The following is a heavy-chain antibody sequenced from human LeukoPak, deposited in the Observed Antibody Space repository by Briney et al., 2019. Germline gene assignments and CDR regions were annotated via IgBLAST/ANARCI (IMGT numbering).Heavy chain of an antibody. CDR3: AVAANYYYYGMDV. J-gene: IGHJ6*02. CDR2: IIPIFGTA. Sequence: SVKVSCKASGGTFSSYAISWVRQAPGQGLEWMGGIIPIFGTADYAQKFQGRVTITADESTSTAYMELSSLRSEDTAVYYCAVAANYYYYGMDVWGQGTTVTVSS. V-gene: IGHV1-69*01. CDR1: GGTFSSYA. D-gene: IGHD6-19*01.